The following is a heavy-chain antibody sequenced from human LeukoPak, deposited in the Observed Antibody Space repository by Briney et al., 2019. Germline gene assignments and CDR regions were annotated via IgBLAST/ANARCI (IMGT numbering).Heavy chain of an antibody. D-gene: IGHD3-10*01. CDR3: ARGEGNFDS. V-gene: IGHV3-66*01. Sequence: PGGSLRLSCAASGFTFDIYSMYWVRQAPGKGLEWLSIIYSGGSTYYADYVKGRFTISRDNSKNALFFQMNSLRAEDTAIYYCARGEGNFDSWGQGTLVTVSS. CDR2: IYSGGST. CDR1: GFTFDIYS. J-gene: IGHJ4*02.